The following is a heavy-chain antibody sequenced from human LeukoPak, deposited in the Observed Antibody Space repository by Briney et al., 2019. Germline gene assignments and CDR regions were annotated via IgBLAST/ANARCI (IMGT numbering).Heavy chain of an antibody. J-gene: IGHJ5*02. CDR2: IIPIFDAA. CDR1: GDTFSNHA. V-gene: IGHV1-69*06. CDR3: AREVGNWNYKFDP. Sequence: SVKVSCKASGDTFSNHAISWVRQAPGHGLEWVGRIIPIFDAANYAQKFQGRVTITADKSTSTVYMELCSLRSEDTAVFYCAREVGNWNYKFDPWGQGTLVTVSS. D-gene: IGHD1-7*01.